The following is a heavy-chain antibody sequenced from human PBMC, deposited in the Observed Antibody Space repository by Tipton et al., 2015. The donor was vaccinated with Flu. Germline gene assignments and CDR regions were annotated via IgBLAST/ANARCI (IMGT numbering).Heavy chain of an antibody. CDR2: ISGSGGST. CDR3: AKGGGVVVAATDY. V-gene: IGHV3-23*01. Sequence: SLRLSCAASGFTFSSYAMSWVRQAPGKGLEWVSAISGSGGSTYYADSVKGRFTISRDNSKNTLYLQMNGLRAEDTAVYYCAKGGGVVVAATDYWGQGTLVTVSS. J-gene: IGHJ4*02. D-gene: IGHD2-15*01. CDR1: GFTFSSYA.